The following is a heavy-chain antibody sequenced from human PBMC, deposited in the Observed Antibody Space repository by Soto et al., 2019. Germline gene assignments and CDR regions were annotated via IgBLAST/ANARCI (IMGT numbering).Heavy chain of an antibody. Sequence: GGSLRLSCAASGFTFSSYSMNWVRQAPGKGLEWVSSISSSSSYIYYADSVKGRFTISRDNAKNSLYLQMNSLRAEDTAVYYCARVPPTRTYYFDYWGQGTLVTVSS. V-gene: IGHV3-21*01. CDR3: ARVPPTRTYYFDY. CDR1: GFTFSSYS. D-gene: IGHD4-17*01. J-gene: IGHJ4*02. CDR2: ISSSSSYI.